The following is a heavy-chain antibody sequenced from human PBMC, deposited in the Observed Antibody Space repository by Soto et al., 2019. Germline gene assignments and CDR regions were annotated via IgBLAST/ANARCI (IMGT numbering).Heavy chain of an antibody. D-gene: IGHD2-21*02. J-gene: IGHJ4*02. V-gene: IGHV1-2*04. CDR2: INPNSGGT. Sequence: QVQLVQSGAEVKKPGASVKVSCKASGYTFTGYYMHWVRQAPGQGLEWMGWINPNSGGTNYAQRFQGWVTMTRDTSISTAYMELSRLRSDDTAVYYCALSSGGNSVTFDYWGQGTLVTVSS. CDR1: GYTFTGYY. CDR3: ALSSGGNSVTFDY.